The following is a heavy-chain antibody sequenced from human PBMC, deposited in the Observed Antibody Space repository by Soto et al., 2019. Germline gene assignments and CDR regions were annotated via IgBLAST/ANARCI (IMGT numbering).Heavy chain of an antibody. Sequence: EVQLVESGGGLVQPGGSLRLSCAASGFTFSSYWMSWVRQAPGKGLEWVANIKQDGSEKYYVDSVKGRFTISRDNAKNSLYLQMNSLRAEDTAVYYCAGEGGGCSGGSCYPYYYYGMDVWGQGTTVTVSS. CDR3: AGEGGGCSGGSCYPYYYYGMDV. D-gene: IGHD2-15*01. CDR1: GFTFSSYW. J-gene: IGHJ6*02. CDR2: IKQDGSEK. V-gene: IGHV3-7*01.